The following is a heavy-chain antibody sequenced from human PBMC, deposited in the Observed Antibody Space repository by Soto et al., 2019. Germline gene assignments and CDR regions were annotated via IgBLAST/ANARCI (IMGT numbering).Heavy chain of an antibody. D-gene: IGHD3-3*01. Sequence: QEQLQEAGPRLVKPSETLSLTCSVSGGAISNYHCGWIRQPPGKGLEWIGYISYTGSTNYSPSLKSRVTMLLATSKKQFSLKLSSVTAADTAVYYCARVAADAYWSGYDDYWGQGTLVTVSS. V-gene: IGHV4-59*01. CDR3: ARVAADAYWSGYDDY. J-gene: IGHJ4*02. CDR1: GGAISNYH. CDR2: ISYTGST.